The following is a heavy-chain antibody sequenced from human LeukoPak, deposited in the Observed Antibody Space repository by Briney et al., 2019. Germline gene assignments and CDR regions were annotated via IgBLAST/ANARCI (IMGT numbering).Heavy chain of an antibody. CDR2: IYHTGST. J-gene: IGHJ4*02. CDR1: GGSVSDYY. D-gene: IGHD7-27*01. V-gene: IGHV4-59*02. Sequence: SETLSLTCTISGGSVSDYYWSWIRQSPGKGLEWIGYIYHTGSTTYNPSLKSRVTIPADTSKNQFSLKLSSVTAADTAVYYCASRKLGNDYWGQGTLVTVSS. CDR3: ASRKLGNDY.